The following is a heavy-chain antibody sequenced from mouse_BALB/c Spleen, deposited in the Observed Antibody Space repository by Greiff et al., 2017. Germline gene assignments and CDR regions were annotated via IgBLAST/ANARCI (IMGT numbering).Heavy chain of an antibody. CDR1: GYTFTSYW. Sequence: QVQLQQPGAELVRPGASVKLSCKASGYTFTSYWINWVKQRPGQGLEWIGNIYPSDSYTNYNQKFKDKATLTVDKSSSTAYMQLSSPTSEDSAVYYCTRGTLGPGSAMDYGGQGTSVTVSS. D-gene: IGHD4-1*01. V-gene: IGHV1-69*02. CDR2: IYPSDSYT. J-gene: IGHJ4*01. CDR3: TRGTLGPGSAMDY.